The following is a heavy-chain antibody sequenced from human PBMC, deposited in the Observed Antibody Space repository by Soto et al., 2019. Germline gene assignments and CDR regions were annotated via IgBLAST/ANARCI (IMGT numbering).Heavy chain of an antibody. D-gene: IGHD6-6*01. J-gene: IGHJ4*02. CDR1: GFSLSTSGVA. CDR2: IYWNDDK. V-gene: IGHV2-5*01. Sequence: QITLKESGPPLVEPTQTLTLTCTFSGFSLSTSGVAVGWIRQPPGKALEWLALIYWNDDKRYSPSLKSRLAITKDTSKNQVVFTLTNMDPVDTATYYCAHTPPALIAGRHQLFDSWGQGIQVTVSS. CDR3: AHTPPALIAGRHQLFDS.